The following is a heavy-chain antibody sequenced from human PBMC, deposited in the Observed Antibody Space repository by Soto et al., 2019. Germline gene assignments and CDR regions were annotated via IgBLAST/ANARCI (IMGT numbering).Heavy chain of an antibody. V-gene: IGHV4-4*02. Sequence: QVQLQESGPGLVKPSGTLSLTCAVSGGSISTSNWWAWVRQSPGKGLEWLGEVYHSGDTNYNPSLKSRVTVSVDYPTNQFSLKLTSVTAADTVVYFCARSRYFDWLPLDSWGQGTLVTVSS. CDR1: GGSISTSNW. J-gene: IGHJ4*02. CDR3: ARSRYFDWLPLDS. D-gene: IGHD3-9*01. CDR2: VYHSGDT.